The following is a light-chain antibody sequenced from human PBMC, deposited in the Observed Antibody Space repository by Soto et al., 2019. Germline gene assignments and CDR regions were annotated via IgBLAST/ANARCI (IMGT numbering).Light chain of an antibody. CDR3: LQDYNYPWT. Sequence: AIQMTQSPSSLSASVGDRVTITCRASQGIRNDLGWYQQKPGKAPKLLIYTAASLQSGVPSRFSGSGSGTDFTLTISSLQPEDFATYYCLQDYNYPWTFGQGTKVEIK. CDR1: QGIRND. J-gene: IGKJ1*01. CDR2: TAA. V-gene: IGKV1-6*01.